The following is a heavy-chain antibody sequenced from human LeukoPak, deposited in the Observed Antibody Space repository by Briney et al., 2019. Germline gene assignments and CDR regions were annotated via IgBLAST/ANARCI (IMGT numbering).Heavy chain of an antibody. Sequence: GGSLRPSCAASGFTFSDYYMDWVRQAPGKGLEWVGHIRKREQSYTTDYAASLKGRFTISRDDSEKSLYLQMSSLNDEDTAVYYCARLMYSGYPYHYWGQGTLVTVSS. CDR1: GFTFSDYY. V-gene: IGHV3-72*01. J-gene: IGHJ4*02. D-gene: IGHD5-12*01. CDR2: IRKREQSYTT. CDR3: ARLMYSGYPYHY.